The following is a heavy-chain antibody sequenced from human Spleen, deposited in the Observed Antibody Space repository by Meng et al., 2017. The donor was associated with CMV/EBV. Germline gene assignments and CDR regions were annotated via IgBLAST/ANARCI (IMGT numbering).Heavy chain of an antibody. Sequence: GGSLRLSCAASGFTVSSNYMSWVRQAPGKGLEWVSVIYSGGSTYYADSVKGRFTISRDNLKNTLYLQMNGLRAEDTALYYCAKGGQYPDHYYVMDVWGQGTTVTVSS. D-gene: IGHD2-2*01. CDR3: AKGGQYPDHYYVMDV. CDR1: GFTVSSNY. CDR2: IYSGGST. V-gene: IGHV3-53*05. J-gene: IGHJ6*02.